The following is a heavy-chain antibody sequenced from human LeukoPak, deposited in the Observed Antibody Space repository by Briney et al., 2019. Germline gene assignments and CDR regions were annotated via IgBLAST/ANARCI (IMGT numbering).Heavy chain of an antibody. CDR1: GYTFTSYD. Sequence: VASVKVSCKASGYTFTSYDINWVRQATGQGLEWMGWMNPNSGNTGYAQKFQGRVTMTRNTSISTAYMELSSLRSEDTAVYYCASRDYYDSSGYNDAFDIWGQGTMVTVSS. D-gene: IGHD3-22*01. J-gene: IGHJ3*02. CDR3: ASRDYYDSSGYNDAFDI. CDR2: MNPNSGNT. V-gene: IGHV1-8*01.